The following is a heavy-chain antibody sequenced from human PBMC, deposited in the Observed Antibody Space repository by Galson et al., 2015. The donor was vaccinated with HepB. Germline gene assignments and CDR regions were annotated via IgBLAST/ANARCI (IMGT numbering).Heavy chain of an antibody. Sequence: SLRLSCAASGFAFDSHAMGWVRQAPGRGLEWISGITGKGDSTFYADSVKGRFTVPRDNSNNMLYLQMNSLRAEDVGLYFCAKGYGLFDSWGQGILVTVSS. CDR3: AKGYGLFDS. V-gene: IGHV3-23*01. CDR2: ITGKGDST. J-gene: IGHJ5*01. D-gene: IGHD5-18*01. CDR1: GFAFDSHA.